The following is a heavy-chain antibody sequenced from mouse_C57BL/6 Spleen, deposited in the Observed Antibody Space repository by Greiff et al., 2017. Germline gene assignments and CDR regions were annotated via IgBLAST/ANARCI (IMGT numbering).Heavy chain of an antibody. V-gene: IGHV14-2*01. Sequence: EVQLQQSGAELAKPGASVKLSCTASGFNFKDYYMHWVKQSTEQGLEWIGGIDPEDGETKYTPKFQGKATITADTSSNTAYLQLRSLTSEDTAVYYCAPIATVVAGHFEVWGTGTTVTVSS. CDR3: APIATVVAGHFEV. CDR1: GFNFKDYY. CDR2: IDPEDGET. J-gene: IGHJ1*03. D-gene: IGHD1-1*01.